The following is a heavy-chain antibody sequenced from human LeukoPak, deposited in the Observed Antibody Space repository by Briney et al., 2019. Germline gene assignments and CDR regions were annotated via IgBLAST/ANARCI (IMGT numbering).Heavy chain of an antibody. CDR2: IIPIFGTA. CDR1: GGTFSSYA. V-gene: IGHV1-69*13. J-gene: IGHJ4*02. D-gene: IGHD3-9*01. Sequence: EASVKVSCKASGGTFSSYAISWVRQAPGQGLEWMGGIIPIFGTANYAQKFQGRVTITADESTSTAYMELSSLRSEDTAVYYCAREGASPRSNYDILTGYYDWGQGTLVTVSS. CDR3: AREGASPRSNYDILTGYYD.